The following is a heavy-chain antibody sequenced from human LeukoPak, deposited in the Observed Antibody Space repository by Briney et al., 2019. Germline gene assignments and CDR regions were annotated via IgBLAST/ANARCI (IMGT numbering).Heavy chain of an antibody. Sequence: GRSLRLSCAASGFTFSTYAMHWVRQAPGKGLEWVAFISYDGTNKYCADSVKGRFTISRDNSKNTLYLQMNSLRAEDTALYYCARGSGWPEDYYYGMDVWGQGTTVTVSS. J-gene: IGHJ6*02. D-gene: IGHD6-19*01. CDR2: ISYDGTNK. V-gene: IGHV3-30-3*01. CDR3: ARGSGWPEDYYYGMDV. CDR1: GFTFSTYA.